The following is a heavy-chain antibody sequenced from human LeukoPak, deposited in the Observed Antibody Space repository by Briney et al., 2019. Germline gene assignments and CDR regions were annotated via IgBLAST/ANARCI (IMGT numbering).Heavy chain of an antibody. V-gene: IGHV1-69*04. CDR2: IIPIFGIA. CDR1: GGTFSSYA. CDR3: ARGYTAMVSSLLDY. J-gene: IGHJ4*02. Sequence: ASVKVSCKASGGTFSSYAMSWVRQAPGQGLEWMGRIIPIFGIANYAQKFQGRVTITADKSTSTAYMKLSSLRSEDTAVYYCARGYTAMVSSLLDYWGQGTLLTVSS. D-gene: IGHD5-18*01.